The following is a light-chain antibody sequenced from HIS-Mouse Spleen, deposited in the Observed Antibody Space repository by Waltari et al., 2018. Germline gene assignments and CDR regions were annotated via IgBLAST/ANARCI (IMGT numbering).Light chain of an antibody. Sequence: QSVLTQPPSASGTPGQRVTISCSGSSSNIGSNYVYWYQQLPGTAPKPLIYRNNRRPSGVPDRFSGSKSGTSASLAISGLRSEDEADYYCAAWDDSLSGHVVFGGGTKLTVL. J-gene: IGLJ2*01. CDR3: AAWDDSLSGHVV. CDR1: SSNIGSNY. CDR2: RNN. V-gene: IGLV1-47*01.